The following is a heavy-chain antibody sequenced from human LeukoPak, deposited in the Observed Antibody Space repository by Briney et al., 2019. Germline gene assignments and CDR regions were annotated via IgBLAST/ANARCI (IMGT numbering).Heavy chain of an antibody. CDR3: APVSPSIL. CDR1: GYTFTDSH. V-gene: IGHV1-2*02. J-gene: IGHJ4*02. Sequence: ASVKVSCKASGYTFTDSHMHWVRQAPGQGLEWMGWIDPKSGATKYAQKFQGRVTMARDTSTSTAYMELSRLTFDDTAVYYCAPVSPSILWGQGSLVTVSS. CDR2: IDPKSGAT. D-gene: IGHD3-22*01.